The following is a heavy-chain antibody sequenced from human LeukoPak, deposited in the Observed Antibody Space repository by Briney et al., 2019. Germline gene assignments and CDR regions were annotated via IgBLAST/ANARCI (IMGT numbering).Heavy chain of an antibody. J-gene: IGHJ3*02. V-gene: IGHV1-2*02. CDR1: GYTFTGRY. CDR3: ARGRVHSWSDAFDI. Sequence: GASVKVSCKASGYTFTGRYMHWMRQAPGQGLEWMGWINSDSGGTKYAQKFQGSVIMTRVTSISTAYMELSRPKSDDTAVYYCARGRVHSWSDAFDIWGQGTTVTVSS. D-gene: IGHD1-1*01. CDR2: INSDSGGT.